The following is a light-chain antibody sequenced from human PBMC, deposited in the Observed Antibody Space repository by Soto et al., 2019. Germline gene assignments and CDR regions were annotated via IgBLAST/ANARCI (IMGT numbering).Light chain of an antibody. J-gene: IGKJ4*01. V-gene: IGKV1-27*01. CDR3: QKYNSAPLP. Sequence: DIQMTQSPSTLPASVGDTVTITFGASQNINGWLAWYQQKPGKAPKLLIYDASTLQAGVPSRFSGSGSGTDFTLTISSLQPEDVAAYYCQKYNSAPLPFGGGTKVDIK. CDR1: QNINGW. CDR2: DAS.